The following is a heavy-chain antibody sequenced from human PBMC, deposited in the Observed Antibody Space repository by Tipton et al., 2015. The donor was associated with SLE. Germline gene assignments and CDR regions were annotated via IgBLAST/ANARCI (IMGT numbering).Heavy chain of an antibody. Sequence: TLSLTCAVSGYSISSGYYWGWIRQSPVKGLEWIGRIYTSGSTNYNPSLKSRVTISADTSKNQFSLKLSSVTAADTAVYYCASGGYGSGSHYLGGWFDPWGRGTLVTVSS. V-gene: IGHV4-38-2*01. CDR1: GYSISSGYY. D-gene: IGHD3-10*01. J-gene: IGHJ5*02. CDR2: IYTSGST. CDR3: ASGGYGSGSHYLGGWFDP.